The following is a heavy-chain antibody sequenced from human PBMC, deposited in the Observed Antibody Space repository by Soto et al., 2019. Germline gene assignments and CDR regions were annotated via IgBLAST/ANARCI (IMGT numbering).Heavy chain of an antibody. CDR1: GGSISSYY. J-gene: IGHJ6*02. Sequence: PSETLSLTCTVSGGSISSYYWSWIRQPPGKGLEWIGYIYYSGSTNYNPSLKSRVTISVDTSKNQFSLKLSSVTATDTAVYYCARVVAVGFYGMDVWGQGTTVTV. CDR3: ARVVAVGFYGMDV. V-gene: IGHV4-59*01. D-gene: IGHD6-19*01. CDR2: IYYSGST.